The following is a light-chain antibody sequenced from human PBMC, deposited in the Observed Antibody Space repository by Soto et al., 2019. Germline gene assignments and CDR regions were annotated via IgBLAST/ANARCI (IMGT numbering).Light chain of an antibody. CDR3: LQASSFPHT. J-gene: IGKJ2*01. V-gene: IGKV1-12*01. Sequence: DIHMTQSPSTVSASVGDGVTITCRASQPISSWVAWFRQRPGKAPELLIYAASTLHSGVPSRFSGSGSGTDFALTISGLQPEDFATCYCLQASSFPHTFGQGTRVDIK. CDR2: AAS. CDR1: QPISSW.